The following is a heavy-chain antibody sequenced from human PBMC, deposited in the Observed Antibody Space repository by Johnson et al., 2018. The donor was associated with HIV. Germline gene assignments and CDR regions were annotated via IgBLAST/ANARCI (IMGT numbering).Heavy chain of an antibody. V-gene: IGHV3-66*01. D-gene: IGHD2-21*02. Sequence: VQLMESGGGLVKPGGSLRLSCTASGFSFSDYYMNWIRQAPGKGLEWVSVIYSGGSTYYADSVKGRFTISRDNSKNTLYLQMNSLRAEDTAVYYCARVVVVTAKGAFDIWGQGTMVTVSS. CDR3: ARVVVVTAKGAFDI. J-gene: IGHJ3*02. CDR1: GFSFSDYY. CDR2: IYSGGST.